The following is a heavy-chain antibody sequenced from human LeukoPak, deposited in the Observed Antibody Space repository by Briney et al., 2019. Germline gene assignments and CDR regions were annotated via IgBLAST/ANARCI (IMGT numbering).Heavy chain of an antibody. V-gene: IGHV2-70*11. CDR2: FDWADDK. Sequence: SGPTLVKPTQTLTLTCTFSGFSLSTSGMCVSWIRQPPGKALDWLARFDWADDKYYSTSLKTRLTVSKDTSKNQVVLTMTNMDPVDTATYYCARTPYVSPNWFDPWGQGTLVTVSS. CDR3: ARTPYVSPNWFDP. CDR1: GFSLSTSGMC. J-gene: IGHJ5*02. D-gene: IGHD3-16*01.